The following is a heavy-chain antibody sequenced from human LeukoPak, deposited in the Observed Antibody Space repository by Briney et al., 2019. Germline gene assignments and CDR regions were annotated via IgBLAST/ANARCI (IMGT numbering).Heavy chain of an antibody. J-gene: IGHJ3*02. CDR3: VRDGEVIIKPAASFPHDAFDI. CDR1: GYXFTSYY. Sequence: VASVKVSCKASGYXFTSYYIHWVRQAPGQGLEWMEIIHPSGGRTNYAPKLQGRLTMTSDTATSTVYMELSSLRSEDTAVYYCVRDGEVIIKPAASFPHDAFDIWGQGTMVIVSS. D-gene: IGHD3-10*01. V-gene: IGHV1-46*01. CDR2: IHPSGGRT.